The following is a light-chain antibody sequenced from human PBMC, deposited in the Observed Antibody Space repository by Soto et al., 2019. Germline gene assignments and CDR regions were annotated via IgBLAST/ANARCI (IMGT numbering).Light chain of an antibody. CDR2: GAS. CDR3: QQTYTAPRT. J-gene: IGKJ1*01. Sequence: DIQMTQSPSSLSASVGYRVTITCRASQSITIYLNWYQQQPGKAPRLLIYGASTLQTGVPSRFSGSGSMTDFTLTISDLQPEDFATYYCQQTYTAPRTFGQGTKVDI. V-gene: IGKV1-39*01. CDR1: QSITIY.